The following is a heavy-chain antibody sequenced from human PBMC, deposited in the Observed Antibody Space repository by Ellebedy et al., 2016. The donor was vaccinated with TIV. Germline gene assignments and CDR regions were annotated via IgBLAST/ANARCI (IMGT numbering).Heavy chain of an antibody. CDR2: ISYDGSNK. V-gene: IGHV3-30*03. CDR1: GFTFSSYG. CDR3: ARIGSGSYFPSDAFDI. J-gene: IGHJ3*02. D-gene: IGHD3-10*01. Sequence: GESLKISXAASGFTFSSYGMHWVRQAPGKGLEWVAVISYDGSNKYYADSVKGRFTISRDNAKNSLYLQMNSLRAEDTAVYYCARIGSGSYFPSDAFDIWGQGTMVTVSS.